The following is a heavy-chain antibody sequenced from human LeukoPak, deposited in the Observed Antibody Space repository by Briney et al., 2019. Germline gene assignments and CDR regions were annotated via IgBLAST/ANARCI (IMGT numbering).Heavy chain of an antibody. D-gene: IGHD4-23*01. CDR3: AKGYGGNTEDAFDI. CDR1: GFTFSSYS. V-gene: IGHV3-21*01. J-gene: IGHJ3*02. Sequence: GGSLRLSCAASGFTFSSYSMNWVRQAPGKGLEWVSSISSSSYIYYADSVKGRFTISRDNSKNTLYLQMNSLRAEDTAVYYCAKGYGGNTEDAFDIWGQGTMVTVSS. CDR2: ISSSSYI.